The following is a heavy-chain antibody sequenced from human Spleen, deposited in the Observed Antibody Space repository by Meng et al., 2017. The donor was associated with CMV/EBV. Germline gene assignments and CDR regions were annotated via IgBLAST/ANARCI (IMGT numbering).Heavy chain of an antibody. Sequence: SNAWMSWVRQAPGKGLEWVGRIKSKTDGGTTDYAAPVKGRFTISRDDSKNTLYLQMNSLKTEDTAVYYCTTYCSSTSCFYGRAFFDYWGQGTLVTVSS. V-gene: IGHV3-15*01. CDR3: TTYCSSTSCFYGRAFFDY. D-gene: IGHD2-2*01. J-gene: IGHJ4*02. CDR2: IKSKTDGGTT. CDR1: SNAW.